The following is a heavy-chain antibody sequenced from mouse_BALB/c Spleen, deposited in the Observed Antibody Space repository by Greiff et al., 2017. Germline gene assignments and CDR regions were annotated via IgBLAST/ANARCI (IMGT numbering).Heavy chain of an antibody. CDR2: IYPGSGST. Sequence: VKLQESGPELVKPGASVKMSCKASGYTFTDYVISWVKQRTGQGLEWIGEIYPGSGSTYYNEKFKGKATLTADKSSNTAYMQLSSLTSEDSAVYFCARMSGPYWYFDVWGAGTTVTVSS. D-gene: IGHD1-3*01. V-gene: IGHV1-77*01. CDR3: ARMSGPYWYFDV. J-gene: IGHJ1*01. CDR1: GYTFTDYV.